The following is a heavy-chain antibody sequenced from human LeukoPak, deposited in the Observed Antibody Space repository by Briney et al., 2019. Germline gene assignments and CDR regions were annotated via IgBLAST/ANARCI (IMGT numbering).Heavy chain of an antibody. V-gene: IGHV3-74*01. CDR3: AGGLGLTGTTNRGH. Sequence: GGSLTLSCAASGFTFSSAWMHWVRQAPGKGLVWVSLINTDGSKTNYADSVKGRFTISRDNAKNTLYLQMNSVRADDTAVYFCAGGLGLTGTTNRGHWGRGTLVTVSS. CDR2: INTDGSKT. CDR1: GFTFSSAW. D-gene: IGHD1-20*01. J-gene: IGHJ4*02.